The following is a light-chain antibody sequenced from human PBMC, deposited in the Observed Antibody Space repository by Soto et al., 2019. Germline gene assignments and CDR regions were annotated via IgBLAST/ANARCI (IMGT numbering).Light chain of an antibody. J-gene: IGLJ2*01. CDR1: SSDVGGYNY. CDR3: NSYTRSTTLVV. Sequence: QSVLTQPASVSGSPGQSITISCTGTSSDVGGYNYVSWYQQHPGKAPKLMIYDVSNRPSGVSSRFSGPKSGNTASLTISGLQADDEADYYCNSYTRSTTLVVFGGGTQLTVL. V-gene: IGLV2-14*03. CDR2: DVS.